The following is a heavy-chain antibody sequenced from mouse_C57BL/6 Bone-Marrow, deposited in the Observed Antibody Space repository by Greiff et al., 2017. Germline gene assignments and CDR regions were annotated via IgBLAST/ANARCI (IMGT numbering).Heavy chain of an antibody. CDR2: ISSGGSYT. V-gene: IGHV5-6*01. J-gene: IGHJ4*01. D-gene: IGHD1-3*01. CDR3: ARQKWYYAMDY. CDR1: GFTFSSYG. Sequence: EVKLVESGGDLVKPGGSLKLSCAASGFTFSSYGMSWVRQTPDKRLEWVATISSGGSYTYYPDSVKGRFTISRDNAKNTLYLQMSSLKSEDTAMYYCARQKWYYAMDYWGQGASVTVSS.